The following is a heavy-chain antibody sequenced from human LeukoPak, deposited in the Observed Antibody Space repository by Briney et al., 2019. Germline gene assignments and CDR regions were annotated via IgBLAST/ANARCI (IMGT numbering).Heavy chain of an antibody. Sequence: SETLSLTCTVSGGSISSYYWSWLRQPPGKGLEWIGYIYYSGSTNYNPSLKSRVTISVNTSKNQFSLKLSSVTAADTAVYYCAKDDSITIFAVVIRYYFDYWGQGTLVTVSS. J-gene: IGHJ4*02. CDR2: IYYSGST. CDR3: AKDDSITIFAVVIRYYFDY. CDR1: GGSISSYY. D-gene: IGHD3-3*01. V-gene: IGHV4-59*01.